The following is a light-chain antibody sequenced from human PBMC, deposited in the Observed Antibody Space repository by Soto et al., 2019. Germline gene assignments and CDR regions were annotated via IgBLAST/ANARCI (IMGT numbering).Light chain of an antibody. V-gene: IGKV1-5*01. CDR1: QSIRRW. CDR3: QQYNNWPPET. Sequence: DIKMTQSPSMLSAYVGDRVTIACRASQSIRRWLAWYQQKPGKAPKLLIFDASTLESGVPSRFSGRGSETEFTLTISSLQPEDFAVYYCQQYNNWPPETFGQGTMVDIK. CDR2: DAS. J-gene: IGKJ1*01.